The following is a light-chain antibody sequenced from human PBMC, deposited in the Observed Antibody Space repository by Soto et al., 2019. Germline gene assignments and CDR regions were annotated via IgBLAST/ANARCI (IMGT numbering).Light chain of an antibody. CDR2: AAS. Sequence: IQMTQSPSSLSASVGDRVTITCRASQGIRNDLDWFQQKPGKAPKLLIYAASTLQSGVPLRFSGSGSGTDFTLTISSLQPEDFATYYCQQLYTYPLTFGGGTKVDIK. J-gene: IGKJ4*01. CDR1: QGIRND. CDR3: QQLYTYPLT. V-gene: IGKV1-17*01.